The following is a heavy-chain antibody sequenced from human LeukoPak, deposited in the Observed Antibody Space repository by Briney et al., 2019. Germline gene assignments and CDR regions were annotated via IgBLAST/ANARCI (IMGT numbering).Heavy chain of an antibody. V-gene: IGHV3-30*04. CDR2: ISYDGSNR. Sequence: GRSLRLSCAASGFIFSSYAMHWVRQAPGKGLEWVAVISYDGSNRYYADSVRGRFTISRDNSKNTLYLQVNSLRAEDTAVYYCAREDGYGSGSYGFDYWGQGTLVTVSS. D-gene: IGHD3-10*01. CDR3: AREDGYGSGSYGFDY. CDR1: GFIFSSYA. J-gene: IGHJ4*02.